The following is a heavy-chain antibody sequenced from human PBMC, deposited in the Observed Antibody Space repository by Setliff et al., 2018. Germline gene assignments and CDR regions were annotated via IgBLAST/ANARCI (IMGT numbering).Heavy chain of an antibody. CDR3: IVNMVRPVTGLDS. D-gene: IGHD2-15*01. Sequence: ASVKVSCKASGGTFSSFAVSWVRQAPGQGLEWMGIINPSGGLTRYAQKFQGKVTMTRDTSTGTAYMELSGLTSADTAIYYCIVNMVRPVTGLDSWGPGTLVTVSS. V-gene: IGHV1-46*01. CDR2: INPSGGLT. J-gene: IGHJ4*02. CDR1: GGTFSSFA.